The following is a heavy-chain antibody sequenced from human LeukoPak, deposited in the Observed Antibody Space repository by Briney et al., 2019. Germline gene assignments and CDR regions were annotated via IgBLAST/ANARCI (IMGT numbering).Heavy chain of an antibody. V-gene: IGHV4-61*02. D-gene: IGHD3-22*01. CDR1: GGSISSGSYY. Sequence: SQTLSLTCTVSGGSISSGSYYWSWIRQPAGKGLEWIGRIYTSGSTNYNPSLKSRVTISVDTSKNQFSLKLSSVTAADTAVYYCARSSMIVVAFLFDSWGQGTLVTVSS. J-gene: IGHJ5*01. CDR3: ARSSMIVVAFLFDS. CDR2: IYTSGST.